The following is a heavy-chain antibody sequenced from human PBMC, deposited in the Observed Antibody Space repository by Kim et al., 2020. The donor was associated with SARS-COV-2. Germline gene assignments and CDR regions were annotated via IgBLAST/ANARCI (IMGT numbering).Heavy chain of an antibody. V-gene: IGHV1-46*01. D-gene: IGHD6-13*01. CDR3: ARDRGAAAGSDAAFDY. J-gene: IGHJ4*02. Sequence: KFQGRVTMTRDTSTSTVYMELSSLRSEDTAVYYCARDRGAAAGSDAAFDYWGQGTLVTVSS.